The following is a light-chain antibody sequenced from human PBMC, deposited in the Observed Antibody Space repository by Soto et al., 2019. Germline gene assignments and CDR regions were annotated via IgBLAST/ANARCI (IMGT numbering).Light chain of an antibody. CDR3: SSYAGNHNYV. CDR2: EVT. V-gene: IGLV2-8*01. Sequence: QSALTQPPSASGSPGQSVAISCTGTSSDVGGYDYVSWYQQHPGKAPKLMIYEVTKRPSGVPDRFSGSKSGNTASLTVSGLHAEDEADYYCSSYAGNHNYVFGTGTKLTVL. J-gene: IGLJ1*01. CDR1: SSDVGGYDY.